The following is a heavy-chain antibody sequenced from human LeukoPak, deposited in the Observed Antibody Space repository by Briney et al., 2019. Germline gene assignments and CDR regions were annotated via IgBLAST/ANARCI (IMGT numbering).Heavy chain of an antibody. V-gene: IGHV1-69*05. CDR2: IIPIFGTA. CDR3: ARASFQGGYKDDAFDI. D-gene: IGHD5-24*01. Sequence: SAKVSCKASGGTFSSYAISWVRQAPGQGLEWMGGIIPIFGTANYAQKFQGRVTITTDESTSTAYMELSSLRSEDTAVYYCARASFQGGYKDDAFDIWGQGTMVTVSS. J-gene: IGHJ3*02. CDR1: GGTFSSYA.